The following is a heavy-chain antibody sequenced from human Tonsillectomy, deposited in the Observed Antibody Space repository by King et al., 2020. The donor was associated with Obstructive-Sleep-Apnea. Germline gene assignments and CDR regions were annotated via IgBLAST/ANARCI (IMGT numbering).Heavy chain of an antibody. CDR2: MNPNSSNT. D-gene: IGHD6-19*01. CDR1: GYTFTSSD. CDR3: ARAPTSGWTHFDY. Sequence: VQLVESGAEVKKPGASVKVSCKASGYTFTSSDVNWVRQATGQGLEWLGRMNPNSSNTGYAQKFQGRVTMTRSTSLSTAYMELSSLTSEDTAVYYCARAPTSGWTHFDYWGQGTLVTVSS. J-gene: IGHJ4*02. V-gene: IGHV1-8*01.